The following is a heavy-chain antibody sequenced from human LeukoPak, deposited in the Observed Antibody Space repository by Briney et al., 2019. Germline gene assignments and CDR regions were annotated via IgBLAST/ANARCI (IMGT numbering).Heavy chain of an antibody. Sequence: ESGPTLVNPTPTLTLTCTFSGFSLSTSGMCVSWIRQPPGKALEWLARIDWDDDKYYSTSLKTRLTISKDTSKNQVVLTMTNMDPVDTATYYCARVTMVRGVIVDFDYWGQGALVTVSS. CDR3: ARVTMVRGVIVDFDY. CDR1: GFSLSTSGMC. J-gene: IGHJ4*02. CDR2: IDWDDDK. V-gene: IGHV2-70*11. D-gene: IGHD3-10*01.